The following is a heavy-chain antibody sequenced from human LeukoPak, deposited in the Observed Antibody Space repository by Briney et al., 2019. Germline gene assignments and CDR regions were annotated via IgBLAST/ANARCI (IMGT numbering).Heavy chain of an antibody. D-gene: IGHD5-18*01. Sequence: GGSLRLSCTASGFTFGDYAMSWVRQAPGKGLEWVGFIRSKAHGGTTEYAASVKGRFTISRDDSNSIAYLLMNSLKTEDTAVYCCTREGRYSYGFGYFDYWGQGTLVTVSS. CDR3: TREGRYSYGFGYFDY. V-gene: IGHV3-49*04. J-gene: IGHJ4*02. CDR2: IRSKAHGGTT. CDR1: GFTFGDYA.